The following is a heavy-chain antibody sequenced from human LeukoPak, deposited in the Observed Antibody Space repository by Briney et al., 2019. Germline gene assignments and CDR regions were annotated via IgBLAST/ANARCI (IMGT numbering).Heavy chain of an antibody. D-gene: IGHD2-15*01. V-gene: IGHV1-18*01. CDR1: GYTFTSYG. Sequence: ASVKVSCKASGYTFTSYGISWVRQAPGQGLEWMGWISAYNGNTNYAQKLQGRVTMTTDTSTSTAYMELRSLRSDDTAVYYCARDAPGYRSGGSCYFVEVTRAFDIWGQGTMVTVSS. J-gene: IGHJ3*02. CDR2: ISAYNGNT. CDR3: ARDAPGYRSGGSCYFVEVTRAFDI.